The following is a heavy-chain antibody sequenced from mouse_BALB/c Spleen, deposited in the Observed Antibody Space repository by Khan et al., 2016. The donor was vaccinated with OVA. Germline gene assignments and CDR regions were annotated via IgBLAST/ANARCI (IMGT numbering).Heavy chain of an antibody. V-gene: IGHV1S137*01. Sequence: QVQLKQSGAELVRPGVSVKISCKGSGYTFTDFPMHWMKQSHAMSLEWIGVISTYYGDADYNQKFKGKATMTVDKSSNTAYMDLARLTSEDSAIYYCAREGGGDRFLYWGQGTLVTVSA. CDR1: GYTFTDFP. CDR2: ISTYYGDA. CDR3: AREGGGDRFLY. J-gene: IGHJ3*01.